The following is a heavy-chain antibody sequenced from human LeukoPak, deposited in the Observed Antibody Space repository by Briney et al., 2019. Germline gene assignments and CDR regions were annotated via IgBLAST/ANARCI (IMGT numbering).Heavy chain of an antibody. CDR1: GGTISTYY. CDR2: IYYSGTT. CDR3: ARVFDRVDSSGYLLFDY. Sequence: PSETLSLTCTLSGGTISTYYWNWIRQTPGKGLEWIGYIYYSGTTNYVPPLKSRVTISVDTSKNQFSLKLRSVTAADTAVYYCARVFDRVDSSGYLLFDYWGQGTLVTVSS. J-gene: IGHJ4*02. V-gene: IGHV4-59*01. D-gene: IGHD3-22*01.